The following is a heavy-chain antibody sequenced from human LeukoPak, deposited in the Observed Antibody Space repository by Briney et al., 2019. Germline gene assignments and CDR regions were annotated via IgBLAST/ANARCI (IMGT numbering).Heavy chain of an antibody. CDR2: IHTSGST. J-gene: IGHJ3*02. D-gene: IGHD5-12*01. CDR3: ARDRTGYIGYEGDPFDI. Sequence: PSETLSLTCIVSGGSFSSHYGSWIRQSAGKGPEWIGRIHTSGSTNYNPSLRSRLTMSVDTSKNQFSLKLTSVTAADTAVYYCARDRTGYIGYEGDPFDIWGQGTMVTVSS. V-gene: IGHV4-4*07. CDR1: GGSFSSHY.